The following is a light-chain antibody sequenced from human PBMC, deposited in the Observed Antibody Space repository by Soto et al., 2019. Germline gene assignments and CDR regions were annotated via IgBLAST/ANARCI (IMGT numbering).Light chain of an antibody. J-gene: IGKJ5*01. CDR3: QQRSNLPIT. Sequence: NVLTKLPGVVSLSRGGRAARSCRASQSVSNNYLAWYQQKPGQAPRLLIYGASSRATGMPARFSGSGSGTDFTLTISSLEPDDFAVYCSQQRSNLPITFGQGTQLEIK. V-gene: IGKV3D-20*02. CDR2: GAS. CDR1: QSVSNNY.